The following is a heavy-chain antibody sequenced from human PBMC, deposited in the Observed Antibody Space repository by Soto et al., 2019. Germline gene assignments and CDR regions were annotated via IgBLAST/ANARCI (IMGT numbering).Heavy chain of an antibody. CDR3: ARHLPYCGGDCYSLDY. J-gene: IGHJ4*02. V-gene: IGHV4-59*08. CDR1: GGSISSYY. CDR2: IYYSAST. Sequence: QVQLQESGPGPVKPSETLSLTCTVSGGSISSYYWSWIRQPPGKGLEWIGYIYYSASTNYSPSLKSRVTISVDTSKNQFSLNLSSVTAADTAVYYCARHLPYCGGDCYSLDYWGQGTLVTVSS. D-gene: IGHD2-21*02.